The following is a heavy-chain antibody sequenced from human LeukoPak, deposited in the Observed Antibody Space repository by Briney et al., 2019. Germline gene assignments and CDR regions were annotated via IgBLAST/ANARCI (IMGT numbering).Heavy chain of an antibody. CDR3: ARGRYYGFSGDS. Sequence: PSETLSLTCTVSGGSIGNDGYYWNWLRQHPGRGLEWIAFIHYSGAASYNPSLKSRVTISVDTSTNQFSLKLTSVTAADTAVYFRARGRYYGFSGDSWGQGTLVTVSS. CDR1: GGSIGNDGYY. J-gene: IGHJ4*02. V-gene: IGHV4-31*03. CDR2: IHYSGAA. D-gene: IGHD3-10*01.